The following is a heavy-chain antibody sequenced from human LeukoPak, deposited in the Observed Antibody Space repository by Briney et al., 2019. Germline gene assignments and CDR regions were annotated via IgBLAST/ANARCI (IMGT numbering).Heavy chain of an antibody. CDR3: AGGFGELGDFDY. CDR2: ISSSGSTI. D-gene: IGHD3-10*01. Sequence: GGSLRLSCAASGFTFSSYEMNWVRQAPGKGLEWVSYISSSGSTIYYADSVKGRFTISRDNAKNSLYRQMNSLRAEDKAVYYCAGGFGELGDFDYWGQGTLVTVSS. J-gene: IGHJ4*02. V-gene: IGHV3-48*03. CDR1: GFTFSSYE.